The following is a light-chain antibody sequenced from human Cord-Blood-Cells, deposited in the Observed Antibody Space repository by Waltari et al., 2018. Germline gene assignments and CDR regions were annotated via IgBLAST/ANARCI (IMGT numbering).Light chain of an antibody. J-gene: IGLJ2*01. CDR1: SSDVGGYNY. Sequence: SSDVGGYNYVSWYQQHPGKAPKLMIYDVSKRPSGVSNRFSGSKSGNTASLTISGLQAEDETDYYCSSYTSSSTVVFGGGTKLTVL. V-gene: IGLV2-14*04. CDR3: SSYTSSSTVV. CDR2: DVS.